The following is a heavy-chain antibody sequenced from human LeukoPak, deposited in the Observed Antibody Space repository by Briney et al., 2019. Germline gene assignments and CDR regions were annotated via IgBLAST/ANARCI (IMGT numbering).Heavy chain of an antibody. V-gene: IGHV4-39*07. Sequence: SETLSLTCTVSGGSISSNSYYWGWIRQPPGKGLEWIGSIYYSGSTYYNPSLKSRVTISVDTSKNQFSLKLSSVTAADTAVYYCARHPIYGGSPYDYWGQGTLVTVSS. D-gene: IGHD4-23*01. CDR1: GGSISSNSYY. J-gene: IGHJ4*02. CDR3: ARHPIYGGSPYDY. CDR2: IYYSGST.